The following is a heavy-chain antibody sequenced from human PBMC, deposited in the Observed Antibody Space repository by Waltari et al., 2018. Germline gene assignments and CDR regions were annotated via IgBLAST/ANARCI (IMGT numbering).Heavy chain of an antibody. D-gene: IGHD6-13*01. V-gene: IGHV3-30*04. Sequence: QEQVVESGGCVVQPGRSLRLSGEARGFTFHLYSLNWVRQAPGKGLEWVAFISGDGTTQYYSDSVKGRFTISRDNSKSMLSLQMNSLRTEDTAVYYCARRSSTGVFRALDIWGQGTMVTVS. J-gene: IGHJ3*02. CDR1: GFTFHLYS. CDR2: ISGDGTTQ. CDR3: ARRSSTGVFRALDI.